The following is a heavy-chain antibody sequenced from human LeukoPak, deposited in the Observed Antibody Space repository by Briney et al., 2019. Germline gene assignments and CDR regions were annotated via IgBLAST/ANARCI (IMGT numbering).Heavy chain of an antibody. J-gene: IGHJ3*02. CDR3: ASYYDSSGSQANDAFDI. D-gene: IGHD3-22*01. CDR2: IYSGGST. CDR1: GFTVSSNC. V-gene: IGHV3-66*01. Sequence: GGSLRLSCAASGFTVSSNCMSWVRQAPGKGLEWVSVIYSGGSTYYADSVKGRFTISRDNSKNTLYLQMNSLRAEDTAVYYCASYYDSSGSQANDAFDIWGQGTMVTVSS.